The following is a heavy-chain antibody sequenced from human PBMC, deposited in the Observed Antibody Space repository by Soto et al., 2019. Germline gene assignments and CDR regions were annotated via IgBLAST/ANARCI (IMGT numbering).Heavy chain of an antibody. CDR2: IYYSGST. Sequence: QVQLQESGPGLVKPSETLSLTCTVSGGSISSYYWSWIRQPPGKGLEWIGYIYYSGSTNYNPSLKSRVTISVDTSKNQFSLKLSSVTAADTAVYYCAIQGQTDYGDQVPLYWYFDLWGRGTLVTVSS. CDR1: GGSISSYY. CDR3: AIQGQTDYGDQVPLYWYFDL. V-gene: IGHV4-59*08. J-gene: IGHJ2*01. D-gene: IGHD4-17*01.